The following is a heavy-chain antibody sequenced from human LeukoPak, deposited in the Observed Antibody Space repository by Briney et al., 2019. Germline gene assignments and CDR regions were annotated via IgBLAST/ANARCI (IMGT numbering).Heavy chain of an antibody. CDR2: IYHSGST. CDR3: ARVRAGWELLDY. V-gene: IGHV4-38-2*02. D-gene: IGHD1-26*01. Sequence: SETLSLTCTVSGYSISSGYYWGWIRQPPGKGLEWIGSIYHSGSTYYNPSLKSRVTISVDTSKNQFSLKLSSATAADTAVYYCARVRAGWELLDYWGQGTLVTVSS. CDR1: GYSISSGYY. J-gene: IGHJ4*02.